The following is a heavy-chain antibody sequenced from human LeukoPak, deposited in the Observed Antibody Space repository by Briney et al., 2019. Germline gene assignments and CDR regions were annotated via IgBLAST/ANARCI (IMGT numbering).Heavy chain of an antibody. CDR1: GFTFSSYA. CDR2: ISGSGGST. Sequence: GGSLRLSCAASGFTFSSYAMSWVRQAPGKGLEWVSAISGSGGSTYYADSVKGWFTISRDNSKNTLYLQMNSLRAEDTAVYYCARAPRGYSYGALFDYWGQGTLVTVSS. J-gene: IGHJ4*02. D-gene: IGHD5-18*01. V-gene: IGHV3-23*01. CDR3: ARAPRGYSYGALFDY.